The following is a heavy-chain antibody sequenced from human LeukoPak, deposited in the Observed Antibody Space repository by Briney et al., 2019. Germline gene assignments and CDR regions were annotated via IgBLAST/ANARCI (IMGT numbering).Heavy chain of an antibody. CDR1: GYTFTGYY. D-gene: IGHD6-6*01. V-gene: IGHV1-2*02. Sequence: GASVTVSCKASGYTFTGYYMHWVRQAPGQGLEWMGWINPNSGGTSYAQKFQGRVTMTRDTSISTVYMELSRLRSDDTAVYYCARLKSTISSGWFDPWGQGTLVTVSS. CDR3: ARLKSTISSGWFDP. CDR2: INPNSGGT. J-gene: IGHJ5*02.